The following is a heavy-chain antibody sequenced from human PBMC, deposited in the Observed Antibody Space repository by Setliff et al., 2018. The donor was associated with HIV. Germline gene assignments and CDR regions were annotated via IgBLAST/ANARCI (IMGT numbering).Heavy chain of an antibody. D-gene: IGHD4-17*01. J-gene: IGHJ4*02. Sequence: GASVKVSCKASGYTFTDYYMHWVKQAPGKGPEWMGRVDPEDGETIYAEKFQGRVTITADTSTDTAYMELSSLRSDDTAIYYCARGLTTVTAVDYWGQGTLVTVSS. CDR3: ARGLTTVTAVDY. CDR1: GYTFTDYY. CDR2: VDPEDGET. V-gene: IGHV1-69-2*01.